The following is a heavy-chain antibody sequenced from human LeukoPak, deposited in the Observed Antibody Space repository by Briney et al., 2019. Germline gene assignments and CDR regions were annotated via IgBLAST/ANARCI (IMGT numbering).Heavy chain of an antibody. CDR1: GGSISSSSYY. V-gene: IGHV4-39*07. Sequence: PSKTLSLTCTVSGGSISSSSYYWGWIRQPPGKGLEWIGTMYHSGSTNYNPSLKSRVTISVDTSKNQFSLKLSSVTAADTAVYYCARERPGIVGTKILDYWGQGTLVTVSS. CDR3: ARERPGIVGTKILDY. CDR2: MYHSGST. D-gene: IGHD1-26*01. J-gene: IGHJ4*02.